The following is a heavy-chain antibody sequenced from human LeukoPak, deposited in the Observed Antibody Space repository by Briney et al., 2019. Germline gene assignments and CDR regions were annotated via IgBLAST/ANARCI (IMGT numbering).Heavy chain of an antibody. CDR1: GLTFSKYA. CDR3: TKGMATIRRHIDS. CDR2: ISGSAGST. Sequence: GGSLRLSCAASGLTFSKYAMSWVRQAPGRGLEWVSSISGSAGSTYYADSMKGRFTISRDNPKNTLHLEMNSLRAEDTAIYYCTKGMATIRRHIDSWGQGTLVTVSS. V-gene: IGHV3-23*01. D-gene: IGHD5-24*01. J-gene: IGHJ4*02.